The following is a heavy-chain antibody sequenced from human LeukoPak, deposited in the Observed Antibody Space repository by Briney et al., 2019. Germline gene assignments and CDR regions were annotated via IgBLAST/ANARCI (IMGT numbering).Heavy chain of an antibody. Sequence: GASVKVSCKASGYTFTSYGISWVRQAPGQGLEWMGWISGYNGNTNYAQKLQGRVTMTTDTSTNTAYMELRSLRSDDTAVYYCARADIRAIASSGWNGFDYWGQGTLVTVSS. J-gene: IGHJ4*02. D-gene: IGHD6-19*01. CDR1: GYTFTSYG. CDR3: ARADIRAIASSGWNGFDY. V-gene: IGHV1-18*01. CDR2: ISGYNGNT.